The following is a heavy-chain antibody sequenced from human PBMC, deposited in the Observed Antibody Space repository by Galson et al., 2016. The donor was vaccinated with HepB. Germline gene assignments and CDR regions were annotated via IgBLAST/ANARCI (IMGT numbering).Heavy chain of an antibody. Sequence: SLRLSCAASGFTFSSYAMSWVRQAPGKGLEWVSVITGSGGSTYYADSVKGRFTISRDNSKNTLYRQMNSLSAEDTAVYYCAKDLVVRGGGYYFDYWGQGTLVTVSS. J-gene: IGHJ4*02. CDR3: AKDLVVRGGGYYFDY. CDR1: GFTFSSYA. V-gene: IGHV3-23*01. D-gene: IGHD3-16*01. CDR2: ITGSGGST.